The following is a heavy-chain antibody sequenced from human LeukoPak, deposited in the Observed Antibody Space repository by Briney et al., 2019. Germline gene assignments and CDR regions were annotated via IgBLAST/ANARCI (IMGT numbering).Heavy chain of an antibody. Sequence: KSGGALRLSCAASGFTFSNAWMSWVRQAPGKGLEWVGRIKSKTDGGTTDYAAPVKGRFTISRDDSKNTLYLQMNSLKTEHTAVYYCTTDGNRRGYSYGYFFDYWGQGTLVTVSS. CDR2: IKSKTDGGTT. V-gene: IGHV3-15*01. D-gene: IGHD5-18*01. J-gene: IGHJ4*02. CDR3: TTDGNRRGYSYGYFFDY. CDR1: GFTFSNAW.